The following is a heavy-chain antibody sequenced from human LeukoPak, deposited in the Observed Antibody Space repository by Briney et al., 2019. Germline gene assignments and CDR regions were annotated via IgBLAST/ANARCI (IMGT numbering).Heavy chain of an antibody. CDR3: ARAKPKSSKWELYYYFDY. J-gene: IGHJ4*02. V-gene: IGHV4-39*07. D-gene: IGHD1-26*01. Sequence: SETLSLTCTVSGGSISSSSYYWGWIRQPPGKGLEWIGSIYYSGSTYYNPSLKSRVTISVDTSKNQFSLKLSSVTAADTAVYYCARAKPKSSKWELYYYFDYWGQGTLVTVSS. CDR1: GGSISSSSYY. CDR2: IYYSGST.